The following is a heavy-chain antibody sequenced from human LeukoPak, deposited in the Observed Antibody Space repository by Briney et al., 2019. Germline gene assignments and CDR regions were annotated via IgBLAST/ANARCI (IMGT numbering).Heavy chain of an antibody. CDR1: GGSFSGYY. CDR3: ARVDYGDYSKDFDY. CDR2: INHSGST. V-gene: IGHV4-34*01. J-gene: IGHJ4*02. D-gene: IGHD4-17*01. Sequence: PSETLSLTCAVYGGSFSGYYWSCIRQPPGKGLEWIGEINHSGSTTYNPSLKSRVTISVDTSKSQFSLNLSSVTAADTAVYYCARVDYGDYSKDFDYWGQGTLVTVSS.